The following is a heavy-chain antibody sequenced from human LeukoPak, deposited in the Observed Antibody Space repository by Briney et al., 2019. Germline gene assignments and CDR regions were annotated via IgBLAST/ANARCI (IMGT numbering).Heavy chain of an antibody. V-gene: IGHV3-23*01. CDR3: AKDQRYSYGQSPPRFDY. Sequence: GGSLRLSCAASGFNFANHAMSWVRQTAGKGLEWVSAISGGGDITYYADSVKGRFTISRDNSKNTLYLQMNSLRAEDTAVYYCAKDQRYSYGQSPPRFDYWGQGTLVTVSS. CDR1: GFNFANHA. CDR2: ISGGGDIT. D-gene: IGHD5-18*01. J-gene: IGHJ4*02.